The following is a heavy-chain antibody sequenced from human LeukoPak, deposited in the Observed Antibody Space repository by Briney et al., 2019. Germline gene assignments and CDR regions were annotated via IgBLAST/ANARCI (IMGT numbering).Heavy chain of an antibody. CDR2: IRSKAYGGTT. J-gene: IGHJ6*02. CDR1: GFTFGDHA. CDR3: TRGPIHLWIQNVMDV. V-gene: IGHV3-49*04. D-gene: IGHD5-18*01. Sequence: PGRSLRLSCTTSGFTFGDHAMSWVRQAPGKGLEWVGFIRSKAYGGTTEYAASVKGRFTISRDDSKSIAYLQMNSLKIEDTAVYYCTRGPIHLWIQNVMDVWGQGTTVTVSS.